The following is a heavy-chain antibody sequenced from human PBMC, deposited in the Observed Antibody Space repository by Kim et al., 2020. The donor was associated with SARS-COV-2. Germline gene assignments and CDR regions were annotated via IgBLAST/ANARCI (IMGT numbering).Heavy chain of an antibody. CDR1: GYTFTSYY. CDR2: INPSGGST. D-gene: IGHD2-2*01. Sequence: ASVKVSCKASGYTFTSYYMHWVRQAPGQGLEWMGIINPSGGSTSYAQKFQGRVTMTRDTSTSTVYMELSSLRSEDTAVYYCAREPEEVVVPAASSVVSGYWGQGTLVTVSS. J-gene: IGHJ4*02. CDR3: AREPEEVVVPAASSVVSGY. V-gene: IGHV1-46*01.